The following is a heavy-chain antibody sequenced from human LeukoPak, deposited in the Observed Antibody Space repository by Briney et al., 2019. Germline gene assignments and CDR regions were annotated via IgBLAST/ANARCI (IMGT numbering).Heavy chain of an antibody. V-gene: IGHV4-34*01. CDR2: INHSGPT. J-gene: IGHJ4*02. CDR3: ARQGYSEF. CDR1: GGSLSGYF. Sequence: PSETLSLTCAVYGGSLSGYFGSWIRQSPGKGLEWFGEINHSGPTNYHPSLKSLITISADMAQNQFSLKLSSVTGPDTAVHYCARQGYSEFWGQGNLVTVSS.